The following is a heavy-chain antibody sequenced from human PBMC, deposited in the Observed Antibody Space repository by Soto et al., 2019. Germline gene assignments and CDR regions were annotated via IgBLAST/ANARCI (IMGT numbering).Heavy chain of an antibody. CDR2: IYTSGNT. Sequence: SETLSLTCTVSGGSISNYYWSWIRQPAGKGLEWIGRIYTSGNTNYNPSLKGRVTMSVDMSKNQFSLKLSSVAAADTAVYYCARDCNGDIGRAFDHWGQGTLVTVSS. V-gene: IGHV4-4*07. CDR1: GGSISNYY. J-gene: IGHJ5*02. D-gene: IGHD4-17*01. CDR3: ARDCNGDIGRAFDH.